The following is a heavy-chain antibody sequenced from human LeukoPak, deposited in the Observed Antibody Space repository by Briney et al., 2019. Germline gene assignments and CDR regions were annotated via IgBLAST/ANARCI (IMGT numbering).Heavy chain of an antibody. Sequence: GGSLRLSCAASGFTFSSYDMHWVRQPTGKGLEWVSAIGTAGDTYYPGSVKGRFTISRDNAKKSLYLQMNSLRAEDTAVYYCARAEYSSSWFLEYWGQGTLVTVSS. V-gene: IGHV3-13*01. CDR3: ARAEYSSSWFLEY. CDR1: GFTFSSYD. J-gene: IGHJ4*02. D-gene: IGHD6-13*01. CDR2: IGTAGDT.